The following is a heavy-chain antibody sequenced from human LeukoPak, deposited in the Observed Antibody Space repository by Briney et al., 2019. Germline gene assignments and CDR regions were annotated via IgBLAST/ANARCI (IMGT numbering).Heavy chain of an antibody. CDR2: INPSGGST. D-gene: IGHD5/OR15-5a*01. Sequence: GASVKVSCKASGYTFTNYYMHWVRQAPGQGLEWMGFINPSGGSTRYAQNFQGRVTMTRDTSTSTIYMELSSLRSEDTAVYYCAIDPRGNSVYVFDYWGQGTLVTVSS. CDR1: GYTFTNYY. V-gene: IGHV1-46*01. CDR3: AIDPRGNSVYVFDY. J-gene: IGHJ4*02.